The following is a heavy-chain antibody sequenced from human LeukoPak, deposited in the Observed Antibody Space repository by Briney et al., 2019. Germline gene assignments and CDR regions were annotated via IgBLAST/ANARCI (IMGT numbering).Heavy chain of an antibody. J-gene: IGHJ4*02. D-gene: IGHD4-11*01. CDR3: ARDRSMRNSNYGSDY. CDR2: IRYDGSNK. V-gene: IGHV3-30*02. CDR1: GFTFSSYG. Sequence: GGSLRLSCAASGFTFSSYGMHWVRQAPGKGLEWVAFIRYDGSNKYYADSVKGRFTISRDNSKNTLYLQMNSLRAEDTAVYYCARDRSMRNSNYGSDYWGQGTLVTVSS.